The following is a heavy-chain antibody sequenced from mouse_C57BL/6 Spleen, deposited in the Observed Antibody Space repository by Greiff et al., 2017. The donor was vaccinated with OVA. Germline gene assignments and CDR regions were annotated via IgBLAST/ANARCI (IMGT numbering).Heavy chain of an antibody. CDR1: GFTFSDYG. CDR3: ARRATTVVAKRYFDV. Sequence: DVQLVESGGGLVKPGGSLKLSCAASGFTFSDYGMHWVRQAPEKGLEWVAYISSGSSTIYYADTVKGRFTISRDNAKNTLFLQMTSLRSEDTAMYYCARRATTVVAKRYFDVWGTGTTVTVSS. D-gene: IGHD1-1*01. CDR2: ISSGSSTI. V-gene: IGHV5-17*01. J-gene: IGHJ1*03.